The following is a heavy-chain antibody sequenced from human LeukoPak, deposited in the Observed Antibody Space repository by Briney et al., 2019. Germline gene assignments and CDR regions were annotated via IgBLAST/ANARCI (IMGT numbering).Heavy chain of an antibody. CDR3: AKDRGYFEVFDY. J-gene: IGHJ4*02. CDR2: IGGSGKNI. V-gene: IGHV3-23*01. D-gene: IGHD3-9*01. Sequence: GGSLRLSCAASGFTFSSYVMGWVRQAPGKGLEWVSGIGGSGKNIYYADSVKGRFTISRDNSKNTLYLQMNSLRAEDTAVCYCAKDRGYFEVFDYWGQGTLVTVSS. CDR1: GFTFSSYV.